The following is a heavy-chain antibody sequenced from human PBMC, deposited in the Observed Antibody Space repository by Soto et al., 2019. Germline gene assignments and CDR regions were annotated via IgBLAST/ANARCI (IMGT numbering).Heavy chain of an antibody. D-gene: IGHD1-26*01. J-gene: IGHJ6*02. CDR3: ARDLATSYYGMDV. Sequence: PGGSLRLSCAASGLTVSSNYMSWVRQAPGKGLEWVSVIYSGGSTYYADSVKGRFTISRDNSKNTLYLQMNSLRAEDTAVYYCARDLATSYYGMDVWGQGTTVTVSS. CDR2: IYSGGST. CDR1: GLTVSSNY. V-gene: IGHV3-53*01.